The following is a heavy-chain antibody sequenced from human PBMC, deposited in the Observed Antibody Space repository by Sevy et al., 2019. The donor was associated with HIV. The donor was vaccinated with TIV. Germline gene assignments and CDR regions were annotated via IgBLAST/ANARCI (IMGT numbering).Heavy chain of an antibody. Sequence: SETLSLTCTVSGGSISSGDYYWSWIRQPPGKGLEWIGYIYYSGSPYYNPSLKGRVTISVDTSKNQFSLKLSSVTAADTAVDYCARTRGGTRGAYYYYGMDVWGQGTTVTVSS. CDR1: GGSISSGDYY. J-gene: IGHJ6*02. CDR3: ARTRGGTRGAYYYYGMDV. V-gene: IGHV4-30-4*01. CDR2: IYYSGSP. D-gene: IGHD3-10*01.